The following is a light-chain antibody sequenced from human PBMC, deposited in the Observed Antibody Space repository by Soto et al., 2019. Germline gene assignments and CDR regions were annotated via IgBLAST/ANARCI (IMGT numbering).Light chain of an antibody. Sequence: SYELTQPPSVSVSPGQTARITCSGDAFPKQYAYWYQQKPGQAPVLVIYKDSQRPSGIPERFSGSSSGTTVTLTISGVQAEDEADYYCQSADSSGTEVFGGGTKVTVL. V-gene: IGLV3-25*03. CDR3: QSADSSGTEV. J-gene: IGLJ2*01. CDR2: KDS. CDR1: AFPKQY.